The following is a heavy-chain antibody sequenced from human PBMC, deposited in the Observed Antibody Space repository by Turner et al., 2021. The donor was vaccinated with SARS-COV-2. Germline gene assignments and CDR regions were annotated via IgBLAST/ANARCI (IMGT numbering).Heavy chain of an antibody. D-gene: IGHD3-22*01. CDR3: ATGGYYDSSGYWN. CDR1: GYTFTSYY. Sequence: QVQLVQSGAEVKKPGASVKVSCKASGYTFTSYYMHWVRQAPGQGLEWMGIINPSGGSTSYAQKFQGRVTMTEDTSTDTAYMELSSLRSEDTAVYYCATGGYYDSSGYWNWGQGTLVTVSS. V-gene: IGHV1-46*01. J-gene: IGHJ4*02. CDR2: INPSGGST.